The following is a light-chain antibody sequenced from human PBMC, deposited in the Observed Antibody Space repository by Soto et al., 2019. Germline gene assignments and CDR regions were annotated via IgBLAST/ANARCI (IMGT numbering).Light chain of an antibody. J-gene: IGKJ1*01. V-gene: IGKV3-20*01. CDR2: GAS. Sequence: EIVLTQSPGTLPLSPGEGATLSCRASQSVSKYLAWYQQKPGQAPRLLIYGASSRATGIPDSFSGSGSGTDFTLTISRLEPEDFAVYYCQQYGGSPQTFGQGTTVDIK. CDR1: QSVSKY. CDR3: QQYGGSPQT.